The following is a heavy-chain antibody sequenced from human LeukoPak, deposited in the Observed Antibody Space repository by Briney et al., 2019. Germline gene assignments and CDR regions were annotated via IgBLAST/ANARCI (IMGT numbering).Heavy chain of an antibody. J-gene: IGHJ4*02. V-gene: IGHV3-30-3*01. CDR3: ARELLEDIEVLPAAIFGY. Sequence: GGSLRLSCAASGFTFSNYAMHWVRQAPGKGLEWVAVISYDGSNKYYADSVKGRFTISRDNSKSTLYLQTNSLRVEDTAVYFCARELLEDIEVLPAAIFGYWGQGTLVTVSS. CDR1: GFTFSNYA. CDR2: ISYDGSNK. D-gene: IGHD2-2*01.